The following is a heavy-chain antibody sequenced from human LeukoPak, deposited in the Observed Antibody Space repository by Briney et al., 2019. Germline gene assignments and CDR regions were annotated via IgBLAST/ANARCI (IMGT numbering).Heavy chain of an antibody. CDR3: ARESYSSSWSPGGYFDY. V-gene: IGHV3-33*01. D-gene: IGHD6-13*01. CDR1: GFTFSSYG. CDR2: IWYDGSNK. Sequence: GGSLRLSCAASGFTFSSYGMHWVRQAPGKGLEWVAVIWYDGSNKYYADSVKGRFTISRDNSKNTLYLKMNSLRAEDTAVYYCARESYSSSWSPGGYFDYWGQGTLVPVSS. J-gene: IGHJ4*02.